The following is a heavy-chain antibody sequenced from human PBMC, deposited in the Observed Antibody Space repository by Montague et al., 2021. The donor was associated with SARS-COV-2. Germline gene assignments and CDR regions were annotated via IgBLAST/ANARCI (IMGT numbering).Heavy chain of an antibody. CDR1: GASISTGIYY. J-gene: IGHJ4*02. Sequence: TLSLTCTVSGASISTGIYYWSWIRQPAGKGLEWIGRIRTTGHTDYNRSLESRVFMSVATSTNPFSLSLTSVTAAATAVYFCARFGSGTLEFDLWGQGTLVTVSS. V-gene: IGHV4-61*02. CDR3: ARFGSGTLEFDL. D-gene: IGHD1-26*01. CDR2: IRTTGHT.